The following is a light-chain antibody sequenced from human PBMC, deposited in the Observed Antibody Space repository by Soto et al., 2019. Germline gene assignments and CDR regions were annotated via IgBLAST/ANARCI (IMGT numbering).Light chain of an antibody. J-gene: IGLJ1*01. Sequence: QSVLTQSPSASGTPGQGVTISCSGRSSNIGSNSVSWYQHLPGTAPKLVIYYTSRRPSGVPDRFSGSKSGTSASLAISGLQSEDEADYYCATWDDSNVFGTGTKVTVL. CDR2: YTS. CDR1: SSNIGSNS. CDR3: ATWDDSNV. V-gene: IGLV1-44*01.